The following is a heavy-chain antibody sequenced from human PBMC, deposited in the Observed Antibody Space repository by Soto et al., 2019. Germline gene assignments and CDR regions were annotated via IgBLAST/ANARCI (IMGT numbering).Heavy chain of an antibody. CDR2: IKQDGSEK. CDR1: GFTFSSYW. D-gene: IGHD2-8*01. CDR3: ARPKLGMVYDIQYFQH. V-gene: IGHV3-7*03. J-gene: IGHJ1*01. Sequence: EVQLVESGGGLVQPGGSLRLSCAASGFTFSSYWMSWVRQAPGKGLEWVANIKQDGSEKYYVDSVKGRFTISRDNAKNSLYLQMNSLRAADTAVYYCARPKLGMVYDIQYFQHWGQGTLVTVSS.